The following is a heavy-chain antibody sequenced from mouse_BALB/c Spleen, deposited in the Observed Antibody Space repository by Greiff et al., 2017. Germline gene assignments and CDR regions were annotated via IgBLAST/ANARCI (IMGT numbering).Heavy chain of an antibody. CDR3: ARKDGYYGWYFDD. Sequence: VHVKQSGPELVKTGASVKISCKASGYSFTDYYMHWVKQSPEKSFEWIGEINPSTGGTSYNQKFKGKATLTVDKSSSTAYMQLKSLTSEDSAVYYCARKDGYYGWYFDDWGEGTTVTVSS. CDR2: INPSTGGT. CDR1: GYSFTDYY. V-gene: IGHV1-42*01. J-gene: IGHJ1*01. D-gene: IGHD2-3*01.